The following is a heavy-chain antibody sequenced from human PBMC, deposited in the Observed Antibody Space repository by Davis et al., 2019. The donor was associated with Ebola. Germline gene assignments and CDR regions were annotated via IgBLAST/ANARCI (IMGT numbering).Heavy chain of an antibody. V-gene: IGHV1-69*04. CDR3: ATRGLVVVAATPYYYGLDV. Sequence: SVKVSCKASGGTFSGYAINWVRQAPGQGLEWMGRIIPLPGIVKYAQNFQGRVTINAHTSTSTAYMELTSLRSEDTAVYYCATRGLVVVAATPYYYGLDVWGQGTTVTVSS. J-gene: IGHJ6*02. D-gene: IGHD2-15*01. CDR1: GGTFSGYA. CDR2: IIPLPGIV.